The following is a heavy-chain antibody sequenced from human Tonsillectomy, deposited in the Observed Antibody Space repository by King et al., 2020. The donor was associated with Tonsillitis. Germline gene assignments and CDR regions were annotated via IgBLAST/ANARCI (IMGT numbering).Heavy chain of an antibody. CDR2: ISSSSSTI. J-gene: IGHJ4*02. Sequence: VQLVESGGGLVQPGGSLRLSCAASGFTFSSYSMNWVRQAPGKGLEWVSYISSSSSTIYYADSVKGRFTISRDNAKNSLYLQMNSLRDEDTAVYYCARDLVDHMLTIFGYEGYYFDYWGQGTLVTVSS. D-gene: IGHD3-3*01. CDR1: GFTFSSYS. V-gene: IGHV3-48*02. CDR3: ARDLVDHMLTIFGYEGYYFDY.